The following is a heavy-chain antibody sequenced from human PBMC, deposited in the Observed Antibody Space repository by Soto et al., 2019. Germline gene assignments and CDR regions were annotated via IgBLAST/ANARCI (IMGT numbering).Heavy chain of an antibody. J-gene: IGHJ4*02. D-gene: IGHD1-26*01. Sequence: QMQLVQSGTEVKKPGSSVRVSCKASGGTFSGNAITWVRQAPGQGLEWMGGIITVFQRPKYAQKFQDRLTITADASTTTAYMELSSLRPEDTALYYCARDESSGGYWGPLDYWGQGTLVAVSS. CDR1: GGTFSGNA. V-gene: IGHV1-69*01. CDR2: IITVFQRP. CDR3: ARDESSGGYWGPLDY.